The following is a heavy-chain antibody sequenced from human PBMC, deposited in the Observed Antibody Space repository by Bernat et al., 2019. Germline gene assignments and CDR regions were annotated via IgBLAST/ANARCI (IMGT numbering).Heavy chain of an antibody. CDR2: INHSGRT. J-gene: IGHJ4*02. CDR3: ARTAEMTTIYYFDC. V-gene: IGHV4-34*01. Sequence: QVQLQQWGAGLLKPSETLSLTCAVYGGSFSDYYWGWIRQSPGKGLEWIGEINHSGRTSYNPSLRSRATISVDTSKDQLSLTLSSVTAADTAMYYCARTAEMTTIYYFDCWGQGTLVTVSS. CDR1: GGSFSDYY. D-gene: IGHD5-24*01.